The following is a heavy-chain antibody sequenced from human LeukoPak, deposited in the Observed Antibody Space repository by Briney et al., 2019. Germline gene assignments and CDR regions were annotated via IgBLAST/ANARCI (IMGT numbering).Heavy chain of an antibody. J-gene: IGHJ5*02. CDR3: TRDPSLPPYYDFWSGYYWNWFDP. Sequence: GGSLRLSCTASGFTFGDYAMSWVRQAPGKGLEWVGFIRSKAYGGTTEYAASVKGRFTISRDDSKSIAYLQMNSLKTEDTAVYYYTRDPSLPPYYDFWSGYYWNWFDPWGQGTLVTVSS. V-gene: IGHV3-49*04. D-gene: IGHD3-3*01. CDR2: IRSKAYGGTT. CDR1: GFTFGDYA.